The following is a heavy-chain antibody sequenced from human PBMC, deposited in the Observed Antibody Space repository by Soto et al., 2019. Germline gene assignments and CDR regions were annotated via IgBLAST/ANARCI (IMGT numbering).Heavy chain of an antibody. J-gene: IGHJ4*02. CDR3: ARDLEQQWLVPSTFIFDY. CDR2: ISAYNGNT. V-gene: IGHV1-18*01. D-gene: IGHD6-19*01. CDR1: GYTFTSYG. Sequence: QVQLVQSGAEVKKPGASVKVSCKASGYTFTSYGISWVRQAPGQGLEWMGWISAYNGNTNYAQKLQGRVTMTTDTSTSTAYMELRSLRSDDTAVYYCARDLEQQWLVPSTFIFDYWGQGTLVTVSS.